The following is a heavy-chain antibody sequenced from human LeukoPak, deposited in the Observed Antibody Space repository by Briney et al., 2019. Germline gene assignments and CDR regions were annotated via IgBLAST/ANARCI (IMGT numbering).Heavy chain of an antibody. D-gene: IGHD3-10*01. Sequence: PGGSLRLSCTASGFTFSNFWMGWVRQAPGKGLEWVANIKQDETEKFYLGSVKGRFTISRDNAKNSLYLQMNSLRVEDTALYYCAKDITLWFGELHWGIFDYWGQGTLVTVSS. V-gene: IGHV3-7*03. CDR2: IKQDETEK. CDR1: GFTFSNFW. J-gene: IGHJ4*02. CDR3: AKDITLWFGELHWGIFDY.